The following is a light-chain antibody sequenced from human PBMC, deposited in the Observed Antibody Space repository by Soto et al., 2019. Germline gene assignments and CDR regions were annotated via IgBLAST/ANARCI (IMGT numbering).Light chain of an antibody. CDR2: DAS. CDR1: QSISTY. CDR3: QQSYMDPIT. Sequence: DIHVTQSPSSVSASVGDRVTITCRASQSISTYLNWYQKKPGKAPNLLIYDASRLQSGVPSRFSGSGGGTDFTLSISSVQPEDFATYFCQQSYMDPITFGQGTQLEI. V-gene: IGKV1-39*01. J-gene: IGKJ5*01.